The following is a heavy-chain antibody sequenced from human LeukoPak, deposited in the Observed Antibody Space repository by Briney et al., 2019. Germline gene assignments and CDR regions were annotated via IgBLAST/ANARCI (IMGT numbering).Heavy chain of an antibody. Sequence: SVKVSRKASGGTFSSYAISWVRQAPGQGLEWMGRIIPILGIANYAQKFQGRVTITADKSTSTAYMELSSLRSEDTAVYYCARVAEMATEYYFDYWGQGTLVTVSS. CDR2: IIPILGIA. J-gene: IGHJ4*02. D-gene: IGHD5-24*01. CDR3: ARVAEMATEYYFDY. V-gene: IGHV1-69*04. CDR1: GGTFSSYA.